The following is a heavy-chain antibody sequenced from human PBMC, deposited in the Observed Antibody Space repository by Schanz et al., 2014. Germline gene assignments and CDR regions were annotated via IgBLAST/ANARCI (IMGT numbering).Heavy chain of an antibody. Sequence: QVQMVESGGGVVQPGRSLRLSCAASGFAFSVYGMHWVRQAPGKGPEGVAVIWSDGSTKYYADSVKGRFTISRDNSKNTLYLQMNSLRADDTAVYFCARVRRRIATPSTPSFRNYYYYAMDVWGQGTTVTVSS. CDR2: IWSDGSTK. J-gene: IGHJ6*02. V-gene: IGHV3-33*01. CDR1: GFAFSVYG. CDR3: ARVRRRIATPSTPSFRNYYYYAMDV. D-gene: IGHD6-13*01.